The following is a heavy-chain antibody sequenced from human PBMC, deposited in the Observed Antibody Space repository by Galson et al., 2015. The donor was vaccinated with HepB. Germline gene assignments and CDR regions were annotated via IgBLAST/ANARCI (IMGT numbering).Heavy chain of an antibody. Sequence: SAQVSCKTSGGTFSSYAISWGRQAPGQGLEWMGGIIPIFGIANYAQKFQCRVTITADESTSTAYMELSSLRSEDTAVYYYSRHDYGDNPYCYYGMDVWGQGTTVTVSS. V-gene: IGHV1-69*13. D-gene: IGHD4-17*01. CDR1: GGTFSSYA. CDR3: SRHDYGDNPYCYYGMDV. J-gene: IGHJ6*02. CDR2: IIPIFGIA.